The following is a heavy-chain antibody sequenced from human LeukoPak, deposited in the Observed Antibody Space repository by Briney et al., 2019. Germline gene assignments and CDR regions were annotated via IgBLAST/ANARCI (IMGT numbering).Heavy chain of an antibody. J-gene: IGHJ4*02. Sequence: GASVKVSCKASGYTFTGYYMHWVRQAPGQGLEWMGWINPNSGGTNYAKKFQGRVTMTRDTSISTAYMELSRLRSDDTAVYYCVIFFKQRAAYEIIDYWGQGTLVTVSS. V-gene: IGHV1-2*02. D-gene: IGHD3-3*01. CDR3: VIFFKQRAAYEIIDY. CDR2: INPNSGGT. CDR1: GYTFTGYY.